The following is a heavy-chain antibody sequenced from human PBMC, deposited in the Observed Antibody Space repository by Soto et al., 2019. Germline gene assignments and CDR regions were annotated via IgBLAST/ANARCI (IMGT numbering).Heavy chain of an antibody. CDR3: ARGGSSWSAEYYEH. CDR1: GYTFTNDG. J-gene: IGHJ1*01. CDR2: ISGFNGNT. V-gene: IGHV1-18*04. Sequence: ASVKVSCKGSGYTFTNDGISWLRQATGQGPEWMGRISGFNGNTQYARRVQGRVTLTTDTSATTAYMELRGLRSDATAVYYCARGGSSWSAEYYEHWGQGTLVTVSS. D-gene: IGHD6-13*01.